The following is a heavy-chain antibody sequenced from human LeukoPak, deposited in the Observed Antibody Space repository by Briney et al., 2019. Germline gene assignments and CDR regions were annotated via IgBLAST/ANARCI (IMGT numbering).Heavy chain of an antibody. CDR2: IYYSGST. V-gene: IGHV4-59*08. CDR3: ARQVPSYYDILTGYNQYYFDY. D-gene: IGHD3-9*01. Sequence: SETLSLTCTVSGGSISSYYWSWIRQPPGKGLEWIGYIYYSGSTNYNPSLKSRVTISVDTSKNQFSLKPSSVTAADTAVYYCARQVPSYYDILTGYNQYYFDYWGQGTLVTVSS. J-gene: IGHJ4*02. CDR1: GGSISSYY.